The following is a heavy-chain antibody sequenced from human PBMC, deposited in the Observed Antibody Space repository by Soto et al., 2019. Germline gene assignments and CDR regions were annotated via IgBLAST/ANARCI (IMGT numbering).Heavy chain of an antibody. CDR1: GGSFSGYN. CDR3: ARSSGPLDY. D-gene: IGHD6-19*01. J-gene: IGHJ4*02. Sequence: SETLSLTCAVYGGSFSGYNWSWIRQPPGKGLEWIGEINHSGSTNYNPSLKSRVAMSADTSKNQFSLELSSVTAADAAVYYCARSSGPLDYWGQGTLVTVSS. CDR2: INHSGST. V-gene: IGHV4-34*01.